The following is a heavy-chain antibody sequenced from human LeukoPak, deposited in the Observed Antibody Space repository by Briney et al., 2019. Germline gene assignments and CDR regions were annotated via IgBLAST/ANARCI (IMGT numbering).Heavy chain of an antibody. CDR2: TYSGGTT. CDR3: ATKRGYNYGLDY. J-gene: IGHJ4*02. V-gene: IGHV3-53*01. D-gene: IGHD5-18*01. CDR1: GFTFSDYY. Sequence: PGGSLRLSCAASGFTFSDYYMSWIRQAPGKGLEWVSVTYSGGTTDYADSVQGRFTISRDNSKNTLYLQMNSLRAEDTAVYYCATKRGYNYGLDYWGQGTLVTVSS.